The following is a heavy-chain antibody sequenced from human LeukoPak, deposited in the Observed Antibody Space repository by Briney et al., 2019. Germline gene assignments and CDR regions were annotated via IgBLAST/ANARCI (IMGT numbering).Heavy chain of an antibody. D-gene: IGHD6-13*01. CDR1: GFTFSSYA. CDR2: ISYDGSNK. Sequence: SGGSLRLSCAASGFTFSSYAMHWVRQAPGQGLEWVALISYDGSNKYYADSVKGRFTISRDNSKNTLYLQMNSLIAEDTAVYYCAKDRHSSSWYDYWGQGTLVTVSS. V-gene: IGHV3-30*04. J-gene: IGHJ4*02. CDR3: AKDRHSSSWYDY.